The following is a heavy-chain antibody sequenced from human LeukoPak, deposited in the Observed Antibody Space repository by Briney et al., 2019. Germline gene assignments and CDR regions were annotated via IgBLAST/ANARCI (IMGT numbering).Heavy chain of an antibody. J-gene: IGHJ4*02. CDR3: TRDGSYYFDY. Sequence: PGGSLRLSCTASGFTFGDYAMSWVRQAPGKGLEWVGLIRSKAYGGTTEYAASVKGRFTISRDDSKSIAYLQMNSLKTEDTAVYYCTRDGSYYFDYWGQGTLVTVSS. CDR2: IRSKAYGGTT. V-gene: IGHV3-49*04. D-gene: IGHD6-6*01. CDR1: GFTFGDYA.